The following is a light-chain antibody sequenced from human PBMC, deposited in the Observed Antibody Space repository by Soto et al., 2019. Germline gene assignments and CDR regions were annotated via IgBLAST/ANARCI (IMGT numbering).Light chain of an antibody. Sequence: DIQMTQSPSSVSASVGDRVTITCRASQGISSWLGWYQQKPGQAPKLLIYSASSLQSGVPSRFSGSGSGTDFSLTISSLQPEDSATYYCQQANSFPLTFGGGTKVEI. J-gene: IGKJ4*01. V-gene: IGKV1-12*01. CDR1: QGISSW. CDR2: SAS. CDR3: QQANSFPLT.